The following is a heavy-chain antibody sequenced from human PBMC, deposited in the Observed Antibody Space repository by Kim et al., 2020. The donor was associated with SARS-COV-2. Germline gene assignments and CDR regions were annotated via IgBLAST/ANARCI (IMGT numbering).Heavy chain of an antibody. CDR3: AKDRLVAGQQLANYFDY. D-gene: IGHD6-13*01. CDR1: GFTFSSYG. CDR2: ISYDGSNK. Sequence: GGSLRLSCAASGFTFSSYGMHWVRQAPGKGLEWVAVISYDGSNKYYADSVKGRFTISRDNSKNTLYLQMNSLRAEDTAVYYCAKDRLVAGQQLANYFDYWGQGTLVTVSS. V-gene: IGHV3-30*18. J-gene: IGHJ4*02.